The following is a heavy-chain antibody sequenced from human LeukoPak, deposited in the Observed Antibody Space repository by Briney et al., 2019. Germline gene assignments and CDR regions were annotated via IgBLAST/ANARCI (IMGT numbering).Heavy chain of an antibody. CDR1: GFTFSSYA. CDR3: XKPXXXXNYYYGMDV. V-gene: IGHV3-23*01. Sequence: GGSLRLSCAASGFTFSSYAMSWVRQAPGKGLEWVSAISGSGGSTYHADSVKGRFTISRDNSKNTLYLQMNSLRAEDTAVYYCXKPXXXXNYYYGMDVWGQGTTVTVSS. CDR2: ISGSGGST. J-gene: IGHJ6*02.